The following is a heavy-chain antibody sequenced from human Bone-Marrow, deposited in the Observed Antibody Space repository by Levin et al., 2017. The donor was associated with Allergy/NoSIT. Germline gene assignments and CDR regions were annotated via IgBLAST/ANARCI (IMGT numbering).Heavy chain of an antibody. D-gene: IGHD3-22*01. CDR2: ISSSSSDI. J-gene: IGHJ4*02. V-gene: IGHV3-21*01. CDR1: GFTFSSYA. Sequence: PGGSLRLSCVASGFTFSSYAMNWVRQAPGKGLEWVSSISSSSSDIYYADSVKGRFTISRDNAKNSLYLQMNSLRAEDTAVYYCARELPVGSDISGYVPNDYWGQGTLVTVSS. CDR3: ARELPVGSDISGYVPNDY.